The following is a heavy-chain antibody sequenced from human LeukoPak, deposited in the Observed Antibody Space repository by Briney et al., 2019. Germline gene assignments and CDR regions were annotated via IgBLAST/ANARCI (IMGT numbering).Heavy chain of an antibody. Sequence: PSETLSLTCTVSGGSISSYYWSWIRQPPGKGLEWVGYIYYSGSTNYNPSLKSRVTISVDTSKNQFSLKLSSVTAADTAVYYCARLLWYFDLWGRGTLSLSPQ. V-gene: IGHV4-59*01. CDR3: ARLLWYFDL. CDR2: IYYSGST. CDR1: GGSISSYY. J-gene: IGHJ2*01.